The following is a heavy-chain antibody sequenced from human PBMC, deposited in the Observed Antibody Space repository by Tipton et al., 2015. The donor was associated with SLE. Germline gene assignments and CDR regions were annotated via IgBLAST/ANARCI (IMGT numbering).Heavy chain of an antibody. V-gene: IGHV4-31*11. D-gene: IGHD6-6*01. CDR1: GGSFSGYY. Sequence: TLSLTCAVYGGSFSGYYWSWIRQHPGKGLEWIGYIYYSGSTHYNPSLKSRVTISVDTSKNQFSLKLSSVTAADTAVYYCASYSSSYFDYWGQGALVTVSS. J-gene: IGHJ4*02. CDR3: ASYSSSYFDY. CDR2: IYYSGST.